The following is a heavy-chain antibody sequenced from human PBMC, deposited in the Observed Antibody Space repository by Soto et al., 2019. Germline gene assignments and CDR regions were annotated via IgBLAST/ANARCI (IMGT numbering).Heavy chain of an antibody. V-gene: IGHV4-30-4*01. CDR2: IFPSGAT. Sequence: QVQLQESGLGLVKPSQTLSLMCTVSGAPISGGDYHWSWIRQPPGKGLEWIGYIFPSGATHYNSSLGSRITMSVETSKSHFSLKLTSVTAADTAVYFCARGSAAKRYFDLWGRGTLVTVSS. CDR1: GAPISGGDYH. CDR3: ARGSAAKRYFDL. D-gene: IGHD5-18*01. J-gene: IGHJ2*01.